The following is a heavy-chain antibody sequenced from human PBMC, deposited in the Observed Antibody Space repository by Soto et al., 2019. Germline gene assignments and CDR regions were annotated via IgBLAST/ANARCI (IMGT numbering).Heavy chain of an antibody. CDR3: ARLGGYYQALDS. CDR2: IYYTGTT. D-gene: IGHD3-22*01. CDR1: GGSISPYY. Sequence: SETLSLTCTVSGGSISPYYLSWIRQPPGKGLEWIGYIYYTGTTNYYPSLKSRVTMSVDTSKNQFSLKLSSVTAADTAVYYCARLGGYYQALDSWGPGTLVTVSS. V-gene: IGHV4-59*08. J-gene: IGHJ4*02.